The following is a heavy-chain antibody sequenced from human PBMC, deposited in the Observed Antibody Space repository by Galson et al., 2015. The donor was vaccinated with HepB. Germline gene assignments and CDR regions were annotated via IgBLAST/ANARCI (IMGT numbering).Heavy chain of an antibody. V-gene: IGHV3-64D*06. CDR2: ISSNGGST. J-gene: IGHJ5*02. D-gene: IGHD2-8*01. CDR1: GFTFSSYA. Sequence: SLRLSCAASGFTFSSYAMHWVRQAPGKGLEYVSAISSNGGSTYYADSVKGRFTISRDNSKNTLYLQMSSLRAEDTAVYYCVKDMFPSIVLMVYEFGPHGGNNWFDPWGQGTLVTVSS. CDR3: VKDMFPSIVLMVYEFGPHGGNNWFDP.